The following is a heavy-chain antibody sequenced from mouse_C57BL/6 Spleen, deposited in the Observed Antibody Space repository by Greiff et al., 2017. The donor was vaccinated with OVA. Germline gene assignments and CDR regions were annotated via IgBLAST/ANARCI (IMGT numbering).Heavy chain of an antibody. CDR1: GFTFTDYY. CDR2: GGRVVIGYTT. J-gene: IGHJ2*01. D-gene: IGHD4-1*01. CDR3: ARSLNWAYFDY. Sequence: EVQGVESGGGLVQPGGSLSLSCAASGFTFTDYYMSWGCEPRGKGIEWWGVGGRVVIGYTTEYSASVKGRFTISRDNSQSILYLQMNTLRAEDSATYYCARSLNWAYFDYWGQGTTLTVSS. V-gene: IGHV7-3*01.